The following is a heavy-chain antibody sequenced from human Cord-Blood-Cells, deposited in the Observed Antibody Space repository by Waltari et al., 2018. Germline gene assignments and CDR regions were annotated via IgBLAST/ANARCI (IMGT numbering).Heavy chain of an antibody. J-gene: IGHJ3*02. CDR1: GYTFTGYY. Sequence: QVQLVQSGAEVKKPGASVKVSCKASGYTFTGYYMHWLRQAPGQGLEWMGWINPNSGGTNYEQEFQGRVSMTRDTSISTAYMGLSRLRSDDTAVYYCARDTYDFWSGYYDAFDIWGQGTMVTVSS. CDR2: INPNSGGT. V-gene: IGHV1-2*02. D-gene: IGHD3-3*01. CDR3: ARDTYDFWSGYYDAFDI.